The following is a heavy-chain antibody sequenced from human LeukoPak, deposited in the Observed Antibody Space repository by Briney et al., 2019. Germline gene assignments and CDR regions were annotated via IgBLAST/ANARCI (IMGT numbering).Heavy chain of an antibody. CDR3: ARDRVTMIVEAFNWFDP. J-gene: IGHJ5*02. CDR1: GGTFSSYA. V-gene: IGHV1-69*13. D-gene: IGHD3-22*01. Sequence: SVKVSCKASGGTFSSYAISWVRQAPGQGLEWMGGIIPIFGTANYAQKSQGRVTITADESTSTAYMELSSLRSEDTAVYYCARDRVTMIVEAFNWFDPWGQGTLVTVSS. CDR2: IIPIFGTA.